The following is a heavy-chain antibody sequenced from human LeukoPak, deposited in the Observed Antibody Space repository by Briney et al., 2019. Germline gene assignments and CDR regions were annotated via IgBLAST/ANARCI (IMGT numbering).Heavy chain of an antibody. J-gene: IGHJ3*02. V-gene: IGHV3-23*01. CDR1: XXXXXSYA. D-gene: IGHD2-15*01. CDR2: ISGSGGST. Sequence: GGSXRXXXXXSXXXXXSYAXSWVRXAPGKGLEWVSAISGSGGSTYYADSVKGRFTISRDNSKNTLYLQMNSLRAEDTAVYYCAKEVMVPASYAFDIWGQGTMVTVSS. CDR3: AKEVMVPASYAFDI.